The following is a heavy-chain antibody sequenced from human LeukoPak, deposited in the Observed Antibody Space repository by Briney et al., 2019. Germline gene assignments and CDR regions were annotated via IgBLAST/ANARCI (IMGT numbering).Heavy chain of an antibody. CDR1: GFTFSSYA. V-gene: IGHV3-30-3*01. CDR2: ISYDGSNK. J-gene: IGHJ4*02. Sequence: GRSLRLSCEASGFTFSSYALHWVRQAPAKGLEWVAVISYDGSNKYYADSVKGRFTISRDNSKNTLYLQMNSLRAVDTAVYYCARDDLDDYGDYNPDDWGQGTLVTVSS. CDR3: ARDDLDDYGDYNPDD. D-gene: IGHD4-17*01.